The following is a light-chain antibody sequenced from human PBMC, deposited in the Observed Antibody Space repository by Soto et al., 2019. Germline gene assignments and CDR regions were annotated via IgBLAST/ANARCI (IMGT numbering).Light chain of an antibody. V-gene: IGLV1-44*01. CDR1: SSNIGGRT. CDR2: NNN. CDR3: ASWDDSLTAHV. Sequence: QSVLTQPPSASGTPGQRVTISCSGSSSNIGGRTVNWYQQVPGTAPKLLVCNNNQRPSGVPDRFSGSKSGTSASLAITGLQSEDEADYYCASWDDSLTAHVFGAGTKVTVL. J-gene: IGLJ1*01.